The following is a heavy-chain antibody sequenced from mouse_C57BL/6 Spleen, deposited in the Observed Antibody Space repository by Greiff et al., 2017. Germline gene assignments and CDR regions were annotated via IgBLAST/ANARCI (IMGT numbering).Heavy chain of an antibody. CDR1: GFTFSDAW. V-gene: IGHV6-6*01. J-gene: IGHJ4*01. CDR3: TRGERVYYDYDRGYYYAMDY. CDR2: IRNKDNNHAT. Sequence: EVKLMESGGGLVQPGGSMKLSCAASGFTFSDAWMDWVRQSPEKGLEWVAEIRNKDNNHATYYAESGKGRFTISRDDYKSSVYLQMNSLRAEDTGIYYCTRGERVYYDYDRGYYYAMDYWGQGTSVTVSS. D-gene: IGHD2-4*01.